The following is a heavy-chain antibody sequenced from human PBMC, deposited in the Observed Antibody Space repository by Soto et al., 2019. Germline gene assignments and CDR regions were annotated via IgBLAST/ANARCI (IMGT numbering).Heavy chain of an antibody. CDR1: GGSFSVFY. J-gene: IGHJ6*02. CDR3: ATHKPNYYYCGLDV. Sequence: QVQLQQWGAGLLKPSETLSLTCGVYGGSFSVFYWTWIRQPPGKGLEWIGEINHSGGTNYNPSLKSRVTISIDTSKNQFSLKLTSVTAADTAVYYCATHKPNYYYCGLDVWGQGTTVTVSS. CDR2: INHSGGT. V-gene: IGHV4-34*01.